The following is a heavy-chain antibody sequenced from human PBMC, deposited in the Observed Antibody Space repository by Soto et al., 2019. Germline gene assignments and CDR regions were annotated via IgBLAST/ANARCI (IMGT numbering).Heavy chain of an antibody. D-gene: IGHD3-10*01. CDR3: ARDRRVGRFDP. V-gene: IGHV3-21*01. J-gene: IGHJ5*02. Sequence: GGSLRLSCAASGFTFSSYSMNWVRQAPGKGLEWVSSISSSSSYIYYADSVKGRFTISRDNAKNSLYLQMNSLRAEDTAVYYCARDRRVGRFDPWGQGTLVTVSS. CDR1: GFTFSSYS. CDR2: ISSSSSYI.